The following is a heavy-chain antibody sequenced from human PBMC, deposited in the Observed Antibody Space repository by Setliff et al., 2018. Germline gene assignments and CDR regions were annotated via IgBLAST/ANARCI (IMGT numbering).Heavy chain of an antibody. Sequence: PGESLKISCAASGFTFSSYGMHWVRQAPGKGLEWVAVIWYDGSNKYYADSVKGRFTISRDNSKNTLYLQMNSLRGEDTAVYHCTRDQDYYGMDVWGQGTTVTVSS. J-gene: IGHJ6*02. V-gene: IGHV3-33*01. CDR2: IWYDGSNK. CDR1: GFTFSSYG. CDR3: TRDQDYYGMDV.